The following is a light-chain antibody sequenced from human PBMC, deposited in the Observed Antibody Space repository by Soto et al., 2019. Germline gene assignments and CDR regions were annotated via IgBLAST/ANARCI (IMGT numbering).Light chain of an antibody. Sequence: EIVMTQAPATLSVSPGGRATLSCRASQSISDTLAWYQQKPGQAPRLLIYGASTRATGFPARFSGSGSGTDFTLTISSLQSVDFAFDDCQQYHTLQMPFG. CDR2: GAS. V-gene: IGKV3-15*01. J-gene: IGKJ1*01. CDR1: QSISDT. CDR3: QQYHTLQMP.